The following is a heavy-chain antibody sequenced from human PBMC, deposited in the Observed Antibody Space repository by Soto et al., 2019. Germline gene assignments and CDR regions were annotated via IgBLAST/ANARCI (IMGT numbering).Heavy chain of an antibody. D-gene: IGHD6-13*01. J-gene: IGHJ4*02. V-gene: IGHV1-69*12. CDR2: IIHIFGTA. CDR1: GGTFSSYA. CDR3: ASRDSGSWMTS. Sequence: QVQLVQSGAEVKKPGPSVKVSCTASGGTFSSYAISWWRQAPGHGLEWMGGIIHIFGTANYEHKVQGIVTITADDSTSFAYMELSSMISEDTAVYYCASRDSGSWMTSWGQGTLVTVSS.